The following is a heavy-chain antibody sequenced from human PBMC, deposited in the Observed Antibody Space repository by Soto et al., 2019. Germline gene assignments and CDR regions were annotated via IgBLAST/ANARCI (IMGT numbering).Heavy chain of an antibody. V-gene: IGHV4-39*01. CDR1: GGSISSGDYY. CDR2: IHYSGST. J-gene: IGHJ4*02. D-gene: IGHD2-8*01. Sequence: NPSETLSLTCTVSGGSISSGDYYWSWIRQPPGKGLEWIGYIHYSGSTYYMPSLRSRVTLSVDTSKNQFSLRLTSVTAEDTAVYYCARHEGNGNVWPLDYWGQGILVTVSS. CDR3: ARHEGNGNVWPLDY.